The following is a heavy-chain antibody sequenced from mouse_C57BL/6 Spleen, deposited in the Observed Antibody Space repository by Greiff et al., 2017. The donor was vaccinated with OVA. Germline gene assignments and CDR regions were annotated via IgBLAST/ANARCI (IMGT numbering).Heavy chain of an antibody. CDR1: GYSITSGYY. J-gene: IGHJ4*01. Sequence: DVQLQESGPGLVKPSQSLSLTCSVTGYSITSGYYWNWIRQFPGNKLEWMGYISYDGSNNYNPSLKNRISITRDTSKNQFFLKLNSVTTEDTATYYCARDGLRDYAMDYWGQGTSVTVSS. CDR2: ISYDGSN. CDR3: ARDGLRDYAMDY. D-gene: IGHD3-3*01. V-gene: IGHV3-6*01.